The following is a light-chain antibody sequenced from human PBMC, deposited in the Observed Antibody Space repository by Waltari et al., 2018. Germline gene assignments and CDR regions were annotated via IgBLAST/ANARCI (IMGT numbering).Light chain of an antibody. Sequence: QPVLTQPPSVSGAPGQSVTISCTGSRSNLGTGYDVHWYQHLPGTPPTLLIFGNNNRPSGVPHRFSGFRSGTSASLSITGLQIDDEAKYYCQSYDTSLRAWLFGGGTELTVL. CDR2: GNN. CDR1: RSNLGTGYD. CDR3: QSYDTSLRAWL. J-gene: IGLJ3*02. V-gene: IGLV1-40*01.